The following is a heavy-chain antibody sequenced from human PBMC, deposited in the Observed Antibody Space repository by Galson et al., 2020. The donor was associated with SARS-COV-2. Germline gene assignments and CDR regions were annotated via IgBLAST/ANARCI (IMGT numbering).Heavy chain of an antibody. V-gene: IGHV1-2*06. J-gene: IGHJ4*02. D-gene: IGHD2-15*01. CDR2: INPNLGGT. Sequence: ASVKVSCKASGYTFTAYHMHWVRQTPGQGLEWMGRINPNLGGTNYAQKFEGRVTMTRDTSISTAYMGLSGLRSDDTAVYYCARDRCSGTRCYSESEYLEPGGEGTRVTV. CDR1: GYTFTAYH. CDR3: ARDRCSGTRCYSESEYLEP.